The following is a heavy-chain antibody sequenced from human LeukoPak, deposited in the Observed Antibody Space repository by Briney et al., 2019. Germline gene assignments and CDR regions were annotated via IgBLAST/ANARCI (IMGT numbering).Heavy chain of an antibody. CDR2: INPSGGST. D-gene: IGHD2-15*01. Sequence: ASVKVSCKASGYTFTSYYMHWVRQAPGQGLEWMGIINPSGGSTSYAQKFQGRVTMTRDTFTSTVYMELSRLRSEDTAVYYCARRYCSGGSCYSAFDYWGQGTLVTVSS. CDR1: GYTFTSYY. V-gene: IGHV1-46*01. CDR3: ARRYCSGGSCYSAFDY. J-gene: IGHJ4*02.